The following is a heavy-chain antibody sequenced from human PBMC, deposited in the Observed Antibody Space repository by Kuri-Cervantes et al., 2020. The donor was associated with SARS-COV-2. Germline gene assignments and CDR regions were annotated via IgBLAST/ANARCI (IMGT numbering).Heavy chain of an antibody. CDR3: SSDGAGAAAGFDP. V-gene: IGHV1-8*01. D-gene: IGHD6-13*01. CDR2: INPNSGNT. Sequence: SVQDTCKASGYTFTSYYINWVRQATGQGLEWMGWINPNSGNTGYAQKFQGRVTMTRNTSISTAYMELSSLRSEDTAVYYCSSDGAGAAAGFDPWGQGTLVTVSS. CDR1: GYTFTSYY. J-gene: IGHJ5*02.